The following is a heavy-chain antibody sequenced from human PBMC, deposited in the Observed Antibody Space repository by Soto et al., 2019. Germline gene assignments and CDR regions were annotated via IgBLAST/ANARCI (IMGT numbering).Heavy chain of an antibody. D-gene: IGHD4-17*01. J-gene: IGHJ6*03. CDR3: ARGRDFGYYYYMDV. CDR1: SGSIRSKSYY. V-gene: IGHV4-39*01. Sequence: SETLSLTCTLYSGSIRSKSYYWACIRHPPGKGLEWIGSIYYSGSTYYNPSLKSRVTISVDTSKNQFSLKLSSVTAADTAVYYCARGRDFGYYYYMDVWGKGTTVT. CDR2: IYYSGST.